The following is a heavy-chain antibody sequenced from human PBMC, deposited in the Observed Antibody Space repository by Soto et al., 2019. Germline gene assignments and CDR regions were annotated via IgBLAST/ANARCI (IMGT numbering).Heavy chain of an antibody. V-gene: IGHV3-23*01. CDR1: GFTFSSYA. Sequence: EVQLLESGGGLVQPGGSLRLSCAASGFTFSSYAMSWVRQAPGKGLEWVSGISGSGGSTYNADSVKGRFTISRDNSQNALYLQKNSLRAEDTAIYYCAKEPDNWNRASFDLWGRGTLVTVSS. J-gene: IGHJ2*01. CDR2: ISGSGGST. CDR3: AKEPDNWNRASFDL. D-gene: IGHD1-1*01.